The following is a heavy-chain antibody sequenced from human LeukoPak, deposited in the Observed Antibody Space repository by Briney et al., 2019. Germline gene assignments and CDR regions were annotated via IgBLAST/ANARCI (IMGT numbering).Heavy chain of an antibody. J-gene: IGHJ5*02. CDR2: IKEDGSEK. CDR1: GFTFSTYW. V-gene: IGHV3-7*03. D-gene: IGHD6-19*01. Sequence: PGGSLRLSCAASGFTFSTYWMSWVRQAPGKGLEWVANIKEDGSEKYYVDSVKGRFTMSRDNAKNSLYLQMNSLRAEDTAVYYCARWISSSGWRTRIGWFDPWGQGTLVTVSS. CDR3: ARWISSSGWRTRIGWFDP.